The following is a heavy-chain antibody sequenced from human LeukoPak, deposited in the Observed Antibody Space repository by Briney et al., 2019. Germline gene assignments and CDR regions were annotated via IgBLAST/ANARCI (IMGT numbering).Heavy chain of an antibody. Sequence: GGSLRLSCAASGFTFDDYAMHWVRQASGKGLEWVSGISWNSGSIGYADSVKGRFTISRDNAKNSLYLQMNSLRAEDTALYYCAKDGYSSSWPPSYYYYGMDVWGQGTTVTVSS. J-gene: IGHJ6*02. CDR3: AKDGYSSSWPPSYYYYGMDV. CDR1: GFTFDDYA. D-gene: IGHD6-13*01. CDR2: ISWNSGSI. V-gene: IGHV3-9*01.